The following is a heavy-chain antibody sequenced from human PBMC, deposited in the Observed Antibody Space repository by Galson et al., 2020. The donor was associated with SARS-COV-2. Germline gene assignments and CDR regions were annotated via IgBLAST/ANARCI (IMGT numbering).Heavy chain of an antibody. Sequence: TSETLSLTCTVSGGSISSYYWSWIRQPPGKGLEWIGYIYYSGSTNYNPSLKSRVTISVDTSKNQFSLKLSSVTAADTAVYYCARHEVNTIFGVVIIPGWFDPWGQGTLVTVSS. D-gene: IGHD3-3*01. CDR2: IYYSGST. J-gene: IGHJ5*02. CDR3: ARHEVNTIFGVVIIPGWFDP. CDR1: GGSISSYY. V-gene: IGHV4-59*08.